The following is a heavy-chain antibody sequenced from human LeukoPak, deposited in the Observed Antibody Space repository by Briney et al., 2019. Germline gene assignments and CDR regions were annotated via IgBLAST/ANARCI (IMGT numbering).Heavy chain of an antibody. V-gene: IGHV3-53*05. CDR2: IYSGGNT. D-gene: IGHD5-18*01. CDR1: EFTVSSNS. Sequence: PGGSLRLSCAASEFTVSSNSMSWVRQAPGKGLEWVSVIYSGGNTYYADSVKGRFTISRDNSKNSLYLQMNSLRTEDTALYYCAKNLNSYNYYWGQGTLVTVSS. J-gene: IGHJ4*02. CDR3: AKNLNSYNYY.